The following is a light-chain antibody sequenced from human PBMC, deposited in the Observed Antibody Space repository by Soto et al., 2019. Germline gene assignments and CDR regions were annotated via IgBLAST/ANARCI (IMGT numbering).Light chain of an antibody. CDR1: QSISNY. CDR3: QQGYTPPFT. J-gene: IGKJ3*01. Sequence: DIQMTQSPSFLSASAGDRVTITCRTSQSISNYLNWYQQRPGTAPQLLLYAASSLQSGVPPRFSGGGSGTDFTLTISSLQPEDVASYYCQQGYTPPFTCGPGTKVDIK. V-gene: IGKV1-39*01. CDR2: AAS.